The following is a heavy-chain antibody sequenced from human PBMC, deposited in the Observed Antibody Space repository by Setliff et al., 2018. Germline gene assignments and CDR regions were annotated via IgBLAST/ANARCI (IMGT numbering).Heavy chain of an antibody. CDR3: ARDPLAASGTIYYGLDV. V-gene: IGHV4-59*01. D-gene: IGHD6-13*01. Sequence: KASETLSLTCSVSGASITTYYWHWIRQPPGKGLEWIGFIDNRGTTNYNPALKSRVTISTDASKNHFALTLTSMTAADTAVYYCARDPLAASGTIYYGLDVWGQGTTVTVSS. J-gene: IGHJ6*02. CDR1: GASITTYY. CDR2: IDNRGTT.